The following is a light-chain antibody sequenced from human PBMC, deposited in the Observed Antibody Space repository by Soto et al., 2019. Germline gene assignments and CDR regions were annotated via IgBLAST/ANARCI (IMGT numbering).Light chain of an antibody. J-gene: IGKJ5*01. CDR2: GAS. CDR3: QQFHNWPPIT. CDR1: QSVSTN. Sequence: MTQSPATLSVNTGAKATLSCRASQSVSTNLAWYQQKPGQAPRLLIYGASTRATGIPARFSGSGSGTEFILTISSLQSDDFAAYYCQQFHNWPPITFCQGTRREIK. V-gene: IGKV3-15*01.